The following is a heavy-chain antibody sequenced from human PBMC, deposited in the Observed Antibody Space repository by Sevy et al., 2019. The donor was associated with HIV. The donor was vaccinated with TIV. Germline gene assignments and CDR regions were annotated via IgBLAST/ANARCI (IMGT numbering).Heavy chain of an antibody. CDR3: ARTGPPRYYYDSSGSDY. J-gene: IGHJ4*02. V-gene: IGHV3-48*01. Sequence: GGSLRLSCAASGFTLSSYSMNWVRQAPGKGLEWVSYISSSSSTIYYAYSVKGRFTISRDNAKNSLYLQMNSLRAEDTAVYYCARTGPPRYYYDSSGSDYWGQGTLVTVSS. D-gene: IGHD3-22*01. CDR2: ISSSSSTI. CDR1: GFTLSSYS.